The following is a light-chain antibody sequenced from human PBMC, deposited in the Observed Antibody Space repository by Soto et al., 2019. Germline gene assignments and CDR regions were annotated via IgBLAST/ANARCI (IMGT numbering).Light chain of an antibody. CDR3: GSWDTSLSAGV. CDR1: TSNIGKNF. CDR2: DNN. V-gene: IGLV1-51*01. Sequence: SALTQPPSVSAAPGQKVSISCSGSTSNIGKNFVSWYQQLPGTAPKLLIYDNNKRPLEIPDRFSGSKSGTSGTLDITGLQTGDEADYYCGSWDTSLSAGVFGTGTKVTVL. J-gene: IGLJ1*01.